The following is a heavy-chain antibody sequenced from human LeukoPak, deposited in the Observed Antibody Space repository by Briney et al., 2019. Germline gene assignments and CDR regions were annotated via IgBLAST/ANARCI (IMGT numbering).Heavy chain of an antibody. V-gene: IGHV4-59*01. CDR1: GGSISSYY. CDR2: IYYSGST. Sequence: SETLSLTCTVSGGSISSYYWSWIRQPPGKGLEWIGYIYYSGSTNYNPSLKSRVTISVDTSKNQFSLKLSSVTAADTAVYYCARTIRTLARGVTGRGLSEKYYYMDVWGKGTTVTVSS. D-gene: IGHD3-10*01. CDR3: ARTIRTLARGVTGRGLSEKYYYMDV. J-gene: IGHJ6*03.